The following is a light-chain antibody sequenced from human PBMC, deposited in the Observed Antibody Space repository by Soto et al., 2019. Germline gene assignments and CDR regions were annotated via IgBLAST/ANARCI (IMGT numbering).Light chain of an antibody. J-gene: IGKJ1*01. CDR2: GAS. CDR1: QSVGSN. V-gene: IGKV3-15*01. CDR3: QQYNERPPWT. Sequence: EIVMTQSPATLSVSPGERATLSCRASQSVGSNVAWYQQKPGQAPRLLIYGASSRATGIPARVSGSGSGTDFTLTISSPQSDDVGVYYCQQYNERPPWTFGQGTKVEIK.